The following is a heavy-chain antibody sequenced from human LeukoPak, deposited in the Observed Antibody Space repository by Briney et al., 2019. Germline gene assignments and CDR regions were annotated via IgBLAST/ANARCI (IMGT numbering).Heavy chain of an antibody. D-gene: IGHD6-19*01. Sequence: ASVKVSCKASGYTFTAYYMHWVRLAPGQGLEWMGWINPNSGGTNYAQKFQGRVTMTRDTSISTAYMELSSLKSDDTAVYYCTSDGGWYFNYWGQGGLVTVSS. CDR2: INPNSGGT. CDR3: TSDGGWYFNY. CDR1: GYTFTAYY. V-gene: IGHV1-2*02. J-gene: IGHJ4*02.